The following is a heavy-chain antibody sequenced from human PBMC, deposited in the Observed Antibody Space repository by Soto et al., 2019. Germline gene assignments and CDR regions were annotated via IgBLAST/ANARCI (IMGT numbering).Heavy chain of an antibody. Sequence: WTWIRQTPEKGLEWIGEINDSGNINYNPSLKSRVTILVDTAKKQISLSLSSVTAADTAVYYCARGLILWFGELSRRGGYYYYMDVWGKGTTVTVSS. V-gene: IGHV4-34*01. J-gene: IGHJ6*03. CDR2: INDSGNI. CDR3: ARGLILWFGELSRRGGYYYYMDV. D-gene: IGHD3-10*01.